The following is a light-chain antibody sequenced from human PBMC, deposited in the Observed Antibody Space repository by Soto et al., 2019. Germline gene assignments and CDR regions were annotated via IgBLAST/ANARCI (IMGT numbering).Light chain of an antibody. CDR1: QSISRL. CDR3: QQYKSYSHM. Sequence: DIQMTQSPSTLSASVGDRVTITCRASQSISRLLAWYQQKPGKAPKLLIFDGSTLKTGVPSRFSGSGSGTEFTLTIGSLQPDDFATYYCQQYKSYSHMFGQGTKVDNK. J-gene: IGKJ1*01. CDR2: DGS. V-gene: IGKV1-5*01.